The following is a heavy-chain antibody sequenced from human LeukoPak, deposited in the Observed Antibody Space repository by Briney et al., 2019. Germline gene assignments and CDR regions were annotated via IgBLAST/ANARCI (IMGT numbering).Heavy chain of an antibody. V-gene: IGHV4-39*07. J-gene: IGHJ4*02. CDR1: GGSISSSTYY. D-gene: IGHD6-13*01. Sequence: PSETLSLTCTVSGGSISSSTYYWGWIRQPPGKGLEWIGRIYTSGSTNYNPSLKSRVTISVDTSKNQFSLKLSSVTAADTAVYYCARDLGRSSSWWGQGTLVTVSS. CDR3: ARDLGRSSSW. CDR2: IYTSGST.